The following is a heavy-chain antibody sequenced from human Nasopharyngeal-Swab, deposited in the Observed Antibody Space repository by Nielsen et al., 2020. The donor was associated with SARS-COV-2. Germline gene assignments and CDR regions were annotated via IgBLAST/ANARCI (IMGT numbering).Heavy chain of an antibody. V-gene: IGHV4-34*01. CDR3: ARGLSSYSSGTRWFDP. CDR1: GGSFSGYY. D-gene: IGHD6-25*01. CDR2: INHSGST. Sequence: SETLSLTCAVYGGSFSGYYWSWIRQPPGKGLEWIGEINHSGSTNYNPSLKSRVTISVDTSKNQFSLKLSSVTAADTAVYYCARGLSSYSSGTRWFDPWGQGTLVTVSS. J-gene: IGHJ5*02.